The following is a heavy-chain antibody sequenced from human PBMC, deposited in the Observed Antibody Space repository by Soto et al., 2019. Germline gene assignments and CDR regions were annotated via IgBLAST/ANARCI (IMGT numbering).Heavy chain of an antibody. Sequence: PSETLSLTCTVSGGSISSYYWSWIRQPPGKGLEWIGYIYYSGSTNYNPSLKSRVTISVDTSKNQFSLKLSSVTAADTAVYYCARVGLGSITMVRGVPSYYYYGMDVWGQGTTVTVSS. D-gene: IGHD3-10*01. V-gene: IGHV4-59*01. CDR3: ARVGLGSITMVRGVPSYYYYGMDV. CDR2: IYYSGST. J-gene: IGHJ6*02. CDR1: GGSISSYY.